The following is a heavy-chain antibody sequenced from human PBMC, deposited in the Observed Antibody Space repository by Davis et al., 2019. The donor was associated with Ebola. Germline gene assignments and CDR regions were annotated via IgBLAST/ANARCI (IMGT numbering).Heavy chain of an antibody. J-gene: IGHJ4*02. V-gene: IGHV1-18*01. Sequence: AASVKVSCKASGYTFTNYGINWVRQTPGQGLEWMGWISTYYDNTNYVQKFQGRVILTTDTSTSTAYMELSSPRSEDTAVYYCARDLVEGAAAGLDYWGQGTLVTVSS. D-gene: IGHD6-13*01. CDR2: ISTYYDNT. CDR1: GYTFTNYG. CDR3: ARDLVEGAAAGLDY.